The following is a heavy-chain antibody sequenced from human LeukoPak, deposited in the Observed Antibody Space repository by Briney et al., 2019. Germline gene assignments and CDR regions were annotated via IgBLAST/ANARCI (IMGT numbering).Heavy chain of an antibody. Sequence: SETLSLTCAVYGGSFSGYYWSWIRQPPGKGLEWIGEINHSGSTNYNPSLKSRVTISVDTSKNQFSLKLRSVTAADTAVYYCARASTMVRGAGRFDPWGQGTLVTVSS. CDR1: GGSFSGYY. CDR2: INHSGST. V-gene: IGHV4-34*01. D-gene: IGHD3-10*01. CDR3: ARASTMVRGAGRFDP. J-gene: IGHJ5*02.